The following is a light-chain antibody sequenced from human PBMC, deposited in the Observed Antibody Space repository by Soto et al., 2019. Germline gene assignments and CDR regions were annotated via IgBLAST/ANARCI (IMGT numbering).Light chain of an antibody. V-gene: IGKV3-11*01. Sequence: EIVLTQSPATVSLPPGETATLSCRASQSVSGYLTWYQQKPGQAPRLLIYGASNRATGIPARFSGSGSGTDFTLTISRLEPEDFAVYYCQQRITFGQGTRLEIK. CDR1: QSVSGY. CDR2: GAS. CDR3: QQRIT. J-gene: IGKJ5*01.